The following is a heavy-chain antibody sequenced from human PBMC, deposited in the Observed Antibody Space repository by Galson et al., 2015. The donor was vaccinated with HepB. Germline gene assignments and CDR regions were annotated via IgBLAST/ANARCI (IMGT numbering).Heavy chain of an antibody. CDR3: ASGGDSYSLSY. J-gene: IGHJ4*02. CDR1: GLTFSRYW. D-gene: IGHD2-21*01. Sequence: SLRLSCAASGLTFSRYWMHWVRQAPGKGLVWVSRIISDGSSASYADSVKGRFTISRDNAKNTLYLQMNSLRDEDTAVYYCASGGDSYSLSYWGQGALVTVSS. CDR2: IISDGSSA. V-gene: IGHV3-74*01.